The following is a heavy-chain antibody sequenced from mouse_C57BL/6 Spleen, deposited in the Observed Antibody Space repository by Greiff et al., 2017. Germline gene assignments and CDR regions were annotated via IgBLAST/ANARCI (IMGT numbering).Heavy chain of an antibody. D-gene: IGHD2-5*01. CDR3: ARGFYYSNYGFAY. CDR1: GYTFTSYW. J-gene: IGHJ3*01. CDR2: IYPGSGST. V-gene: IGHV1-55*01. Sequence: LQPGAELVKPGASVKMSCKASGYTFTSYWITWVKQRPGQGLEWIGDIYPGSGSTNYNEKFKSKATLTVDTSSSTAYMQLSSLTSEDSAVYYCARGFYYSNYGFAYWGQGTLVTVSA.